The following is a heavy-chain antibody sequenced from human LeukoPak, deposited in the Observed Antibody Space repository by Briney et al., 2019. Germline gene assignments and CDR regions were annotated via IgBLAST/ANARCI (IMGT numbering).Heavy chain of an antibody. CDR3: ARSITMVRGVIKTNWFDP. CDR1: GGSISSSNW. Sequence: GTLSLTCAVSGGSISSSNWWSWVRQPPGKGLEWVANIKQDGVDKYYVDSVKGRFTISRDNAKNSLFLQMNSLRAEDTAVYYCARSITMVRGVIKTNWFDPWGQGTLVTVSS. V-gene: IGHV3-7*01. J-gene: IGHJ5*02. CDR2: IKQDGVDK. D-gene: IGHD3-10*01.